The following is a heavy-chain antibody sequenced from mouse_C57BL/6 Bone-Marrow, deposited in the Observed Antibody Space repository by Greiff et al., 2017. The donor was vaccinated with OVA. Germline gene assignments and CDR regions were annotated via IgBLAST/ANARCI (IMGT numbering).Heavy chain of an antibody. J-gene: IGHJ2*01. CDR3: ASFITTVVATCDY. CDR1: GYSITSGYY. CDR2: ISYDGSN. D-gene: IGHD1-1*01. Sequence: LQQSGPGLVKPSQSLSLTCSVTGYSITSGYYWNWIRPFPGNKLEWMGYISYDGSNDYTPSLKHRISITRDTYKNQLFLKLNSVTTEDTATYYCASFITTVVATCDYWGQGTTLTVSS. V-gene: IGHV3-6*01.